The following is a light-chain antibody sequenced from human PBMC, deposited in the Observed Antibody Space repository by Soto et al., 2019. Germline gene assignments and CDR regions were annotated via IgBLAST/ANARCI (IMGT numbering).Light chain of an antibody. CDR2: EVS. J-gene: IGLJ2*01. V-gene: IGLV2-14*01. CDR3: SSYTSSNTVV. CDR1: SSDVGAYYS. Sequence: QSALTQPASVSGSPGQSITISCTGTSSDVGAYYSVSWYQQHPGKAPKFMIYEVSNRPSGVSNRFSGSKSGNTASLTISGLQAEDEADYYCSSYTSSNTVVFGGGTKLTLL.